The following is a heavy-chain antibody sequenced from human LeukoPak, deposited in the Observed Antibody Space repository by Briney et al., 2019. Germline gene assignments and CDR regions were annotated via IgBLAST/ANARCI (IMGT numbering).Heavy chain of an antibody. V-gene: IGHV4-34*01. D-gene: IGHD3-16*02. CDR1: GGSFSGYY. CDR3: ASRPMETYYDYVWGSYRPFDY. J-gene: IGHJ4*02. CDR2: INHSGST. Sequence: PSETLSLTCAVYGGSFSGYYWSWIRQPPGKGLEWIGEINHSGSTNYNPSLKSRVTMSVDKSKNQFSLKLSSVTAADTAVYYCASRPMETYYDYVWGSYRPFDYWGQGTLVTVSS.